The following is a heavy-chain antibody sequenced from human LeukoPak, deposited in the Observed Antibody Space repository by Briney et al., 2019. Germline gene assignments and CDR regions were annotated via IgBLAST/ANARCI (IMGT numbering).Heavy chain of an antibody. V-gene: IGHV3-74*01. Sequence: GGSLRLSCAASGFTFSSYWMHCVRQAPGKGLVWVSRINSDGSSTSYADSVKGRFPISRDNAKNTLYLQMNSLRAEDTAVYYCARAGMVAATPFDYWGQGTLVTVSS. CDR1: GFTFSSYW. J-gene: IGHJ4*02. CDR2: INSDGSST. CDR3: ARAGMVAATPFDY. D-gene: IGHD2-15*01.